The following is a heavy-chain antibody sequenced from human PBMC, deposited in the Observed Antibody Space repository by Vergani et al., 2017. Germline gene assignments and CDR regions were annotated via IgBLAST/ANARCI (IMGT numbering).Heavy chain of an antibody. V-gene: IGHV2-26*02. CDR2: ILSTDEK. CDR1: GFSLDDYRMR. D-gene: IGHD3-16*02. J-gene: IGHJ6*03. CDR3: VRINSYHYLYNYFNFMDL. Sequence: QVILMESGPVRVRPTETLTLTCTVSGFSLDDYRMRVTWVRQSPGKALEWFAHILSTDEKSFSPSLQGRLMNSRGTSRSQVFLTMTNMVPTDTGTYFCVRINSYHYLYNYFNFMDLGGKGTAVTVSS.